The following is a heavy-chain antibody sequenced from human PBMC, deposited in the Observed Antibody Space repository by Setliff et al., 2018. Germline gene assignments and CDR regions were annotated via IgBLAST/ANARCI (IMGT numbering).Heavy chain of an antibody. CDR1: GFTFSNYA. CDR3: AKRGSSWSPIDF. Sequence: GSLRLSCAASGFTFSNYAMSWVRQAPGKGLEWVSIIHSGGSSTYYADSVKGRFTISRDDSKNTLYLQMNSLRAEDTAVYYCAKRGSSWSPIDFWGQGTLVTVSS. V-gene: IGHV3-23*03. CDR2: IHSGGSST. D-gene: IGHD6-13*01. J-gene: IGHJ4*02.